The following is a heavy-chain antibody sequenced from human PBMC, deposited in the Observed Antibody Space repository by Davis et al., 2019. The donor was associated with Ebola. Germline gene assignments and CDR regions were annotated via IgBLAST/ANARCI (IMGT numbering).Heavy chain of an antibody. D-gene: IGHD3-3*01. V-gene: IGHV4-59*08. CDR2: LYYSGLT. CDR3: ASGVFGVTYYFDH. J-gene: IGHJ4*02. Sequence: SETLSLTCAVSGDSISGYYWSWIRQSPGKGLEWIGYLYYSGLTKYNPSFKSRVPMSGDASRNQVSLNLNSVTAADTAVYFCASGVFGVTYYFDHWGQGALVTVSS. CDR1: GDSISGYY.